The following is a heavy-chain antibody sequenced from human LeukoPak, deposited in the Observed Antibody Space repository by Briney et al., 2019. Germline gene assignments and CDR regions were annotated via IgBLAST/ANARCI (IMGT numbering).Heavy chain of an antibody. CDR3: ARAPVRVVPAATYYMDV. V-gene: IGHV4-59*01. D-gene: IGHD2-2*01. CDR1: GGPISSYY. J-gene: IGHJ6*03. CDR2: IYYSGST. Sequence: SETLSLTCTVSGGPISSYYWSWIRQPPGKGLEWIGYIYYSGSTNYNPSLKSRVTISVDTSKNQFSLKLSSVTAADTAVYYCARAPVRVVPAATYYMDVWGKGTTVTISS.